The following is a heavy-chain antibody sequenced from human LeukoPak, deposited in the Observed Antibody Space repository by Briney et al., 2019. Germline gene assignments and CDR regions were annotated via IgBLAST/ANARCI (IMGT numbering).Heavy chain of an antibody. Sequence: GGSLRLPCAASGFTFSNYAMSWVRQAPGKGLEWVSGISNGGGNTHHSDSVKGRFTISRDNSKNTLYLQMNSLRAEDTAVYYCAKTFYYDSTFPGPFDYWGQGTQVIVSS. CDR3: AKTFYYDSTFPGPFDY. J-gene: IGHJ4*02. D-gene: IGHD3-22*01. CDR2: ISNGGGNT. V-gene: IGHV3-23*01. CDR1: GFTFSNYA.